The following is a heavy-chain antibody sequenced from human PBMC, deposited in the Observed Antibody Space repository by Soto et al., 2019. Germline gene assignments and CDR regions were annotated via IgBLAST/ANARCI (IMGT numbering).Heavy chain of an antibody. CDR1: GFTVSNNY. V-gene: IGHV3-66*01. CDR2: IYSGGAT. D-gene: IGHD1-1*01. CDR3: ARDGTYNWV. J-gene: IGHJ4*02. Sequence: EVQLVESGGGLVLPGGSLRLSCAASGFTVSNNYMRWVGQAPGKGLEWVSLIYSGGATYYADSVKGRFTISRANSKNTLYLQMNSLRAEDTAVYYCARDGTYNWVGGQGILVTVSS.